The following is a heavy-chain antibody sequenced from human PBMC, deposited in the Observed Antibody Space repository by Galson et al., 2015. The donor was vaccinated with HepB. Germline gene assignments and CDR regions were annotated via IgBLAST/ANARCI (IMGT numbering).Heavy chain of an antibody. CDR2: INHSENT. Sequence: ETLSLTCAVYGGSFSGYYWSWIRQPPGKGLEWIGEINHSENTNYNPSLKSRVTISINTSKNQFSLKLSSVTAADAAVYYCARGRYYGSRGYYNNWFDPWGQGTLVTVSS. D-gene: IGHD3-22*01. V-gene: IGHV4-34*01. CDR1: GGSFSGYY. J-gene: IGHJ5*02. CDR3: ARGRYYGSRGYYNNWFDP.